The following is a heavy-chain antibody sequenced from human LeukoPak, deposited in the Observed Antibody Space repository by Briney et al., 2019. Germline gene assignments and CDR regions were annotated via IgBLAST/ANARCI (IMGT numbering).Heavy chain of an antibody. D-gene: IGHD2-15*01. Sequence: HSGGSLRLSCAASGLTFRSYWMSWVRQAPGKGLEWVANIHPNGGTKNYVDSVKGRFTISRDNAANSLYLQMNSLRAEDTAVYYCASTFPYCSDGTCTLGGQGTLVTVSS. CDR3: ASTFPYCSDGTCTL. CDR2: IHPNGGTK. J-gene: IGHJ4*02. V-gene: IGHV3-7*01. CDR1: GLTFRSYW.